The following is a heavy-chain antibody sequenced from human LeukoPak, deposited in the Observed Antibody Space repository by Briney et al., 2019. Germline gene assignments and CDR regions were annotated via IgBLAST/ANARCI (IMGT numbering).Heavy chain of an antibody. D-gene: IGHD2-2*01. CDR2: ISGSGGST. J-gene: IGHJ4*02. CDR1: GLTFSSYA. V-gene: IGHV3-23*01. CDR3: AKGGFCSSASCWNY. Sequence: GGSLSLYCAASGLTFSSYAMSWVRQAPGKGLDWVSAISGSGGSTYYADSVKGRFTISRDNSKNTLYLQMHSLRAEDTAVYYCAKGGFCSSASCWNYWGQGTLVTVSS.